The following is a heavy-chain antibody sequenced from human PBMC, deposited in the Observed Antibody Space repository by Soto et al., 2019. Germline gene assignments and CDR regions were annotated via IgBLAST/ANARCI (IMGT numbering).Heavy chain of an antibody. J-gene: IGHJ4*02. D-gene: IGHD6-19*01. CDR2: ISGNGNSA. CDR3: GKERRGSGWSVCNF. Sequence: GGSLRLSCAASGFTFRDYAMNWVRQAPGKGLEWVADISGNGNSARHADSVKGRFTISRDNSQNTLYLHMNSLRVDGTAIYYCGKERRGSGWSVCNFWGQGTLVTVSS. V-gene: IGHV3-23*01. CDR1: GFTFRDYA.